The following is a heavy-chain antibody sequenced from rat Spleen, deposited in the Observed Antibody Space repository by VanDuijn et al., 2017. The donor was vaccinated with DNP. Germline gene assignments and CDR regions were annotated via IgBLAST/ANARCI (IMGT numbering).Heavy chain of an antibody. J-gene: IGHJ3*01. V-gene: IGHV5-35*01. CDR3: TSGTPVATYNWFAY. D-gene: IGHD1-8*01. CDR2: IYLDGSTT. CDR1: GFTLSTNW. Sequence: EVQLVESGGGLVQPGRSLKLSCAASGFTLSTNWLNWIRQAPGKGLEWVASIYLDGSTTYYPDAMKGRFVISKDDAKNTGYLQMNNLRSEDTAMYYCTSGTPVATYNWFAYWGQGTLVTVSS.